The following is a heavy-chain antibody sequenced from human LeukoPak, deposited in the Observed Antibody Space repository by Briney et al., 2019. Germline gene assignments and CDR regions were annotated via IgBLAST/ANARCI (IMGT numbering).Heavy chain of an antibody. D-gene: IGHD2-2*01. CDR1: GFTFDDYA. Sequence: GRSLRLSCAASGFTFDDYAMHWVRQAPGKGLEWVSGISWNSGSIGYADPVKGRFTISRDNAKNSLYLQMNSLRAEDTALYYCAKDRHCSSTSCPMWFDPWGQGTLVTVSS. J-gene: IGHJ5*02. CDR3: AKDRHCSSTSCPMWFDP. V-gene: IGHV3-9*01. CDR2: ISWNSGSI.